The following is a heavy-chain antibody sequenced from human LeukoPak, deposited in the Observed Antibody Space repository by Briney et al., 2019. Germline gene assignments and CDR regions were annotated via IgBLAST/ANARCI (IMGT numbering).Heavy chain of an antibody. D-gene: IGHD2-2*01. CDR1: GFTFSSYE. Sequence: PGGSLRLSCAASGFTFSSYEMNWVRQAPGKGLEWVSYISSSGSTIYYADSVKGRFTISRDNAKNSLYLQMNSLRAGDTAVYYCARAPRTRIVAVPAAIGLDVSGQGTTVTVFS. CDR3: ARAPRTRIVAVPAAIGLDV. J-gene: IGHJ6*02. CDR2: ISSSGSTI. V-gene: IGHV3-48*03.